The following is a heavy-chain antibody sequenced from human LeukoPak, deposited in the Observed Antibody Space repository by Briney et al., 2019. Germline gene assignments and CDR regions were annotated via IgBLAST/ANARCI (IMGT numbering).Heavy chain of an antibody. Sequence: PGGSLRLSCVASGFTVGSNYMSWVRQAPGKGLEWVSVIYSGGSKYHADSVKGRFTISRDNSKNALYLQMNSLRVEDTAVYYCARDKVAAAHLDYWGQGTLVTVSS. CDR1: GFTVGSNY. J-gene: IGHJ4*02. D-gene: IGHD2-2*01. CDR2: IYSGGSK. CDR3: ARDKVAAAHLDY. V-gene: IGHV3-66*01.